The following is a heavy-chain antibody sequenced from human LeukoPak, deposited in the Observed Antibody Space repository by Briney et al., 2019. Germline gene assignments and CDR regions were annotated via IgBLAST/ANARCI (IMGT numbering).Heavy chain of an antibody. CDR3: ARNQNYYDSSGYYAY. CDR1: GGTFSSYA. D-gene: IGHD3-22*01. CDR2: ISPYNDNT. V-gene: IGHV1-18*01. J-gene: IGHJ4*02. Sequence: GASVKVSCKASGGTFSSYAISWVRQAPGQGLEWMGWISPYNDNTKYAQILQGRVTMTTDTSTSTAYMELRSLRSDDTAVYYCARNQNYYDSSGYYAYWGQGTLVTVSS.